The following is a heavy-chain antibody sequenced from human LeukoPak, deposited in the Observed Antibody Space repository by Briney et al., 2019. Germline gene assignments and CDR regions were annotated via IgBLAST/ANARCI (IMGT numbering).Heavy chain of an antibody. Sequence: ASVKVSCKASGGTFSSYAISWVRQAPGQGLEWMGRIIPIFGIANYAQKFLGRVTITADKSTSTAYMELSSLRSEDTAVYYCAREGPFIAARLFSGDWFDPWGQGTLVTVSS. J-gene: IGHJ5*02. D-gene: IGHD6-6*01. CDR1: GGTFSSYA. CDR2: IIPIFGIA. CDR3: AREGPFIAARLFSGDWFDP. V-gene: IGHV1-69*04.